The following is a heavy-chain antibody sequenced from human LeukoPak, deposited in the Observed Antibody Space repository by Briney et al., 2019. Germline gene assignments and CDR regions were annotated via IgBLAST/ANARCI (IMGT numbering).Heavy chain of an antibody. V-gene: IGHV3-23*01. CDR1: GFTFSSYA. D-gene: IGHD3-22*01. CDR3: XXXXXXXXXXSSGSPLGY. Sequence: GGSLRLSCAASGFTFSSYAMTWVRQAPGKGLEWVSSISGNSGSTSYADSVKGRFTISRDHAKNTLYLQMNSLRAEDTAVYYCXXXXXXXXXXSSGSPLGYWGQGTPVTVSS. J-gene: IGHJ4*02. CDR2: ISGNSGST.